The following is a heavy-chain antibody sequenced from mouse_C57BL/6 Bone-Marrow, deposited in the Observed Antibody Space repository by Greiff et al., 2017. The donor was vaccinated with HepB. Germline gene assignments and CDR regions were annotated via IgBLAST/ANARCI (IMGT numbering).Heavy chain of an antibody. CDR3: ARSDYYGSSRDFDY. Sequence: VQRVESGAELARPGASVKLSCKASGYTFTSYGISWVKQSTGQGLEWIGEIYPRSGNTYYNEKFKGKATLTADKSSSTAYMELRSLTSEDSAVYFCARSDYYGSSRDFDYGGQGTTLTVSA. CDR2: IYPRSGNT. J-gene: IGHJ2*01. CDR1: GYTFTSYG. D-gene: IGHD1-1*01. V-gene: IGHV1-81*01.